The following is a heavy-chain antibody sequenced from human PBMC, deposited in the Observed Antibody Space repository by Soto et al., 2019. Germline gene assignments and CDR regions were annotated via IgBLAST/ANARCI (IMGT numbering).Heavy chain of an antibody. D-gene: IGHD3-10*01. J-gene: IGHJ6*02. CDR3: AGSMDYGMDV. CDR2: IIPIFGTA. CDR1: GGTFSSYA. Sequence: SVKVSCKASGGTFSSYAISWVRQAPGQGLEWMGGIIPIFGTANYAQKFQGRVSITADESTSTAYMELSSLRSEDTAVYYCAGSMDYGMDVWGQGTTVTVSS. V-gene: IGHV1-69*13.